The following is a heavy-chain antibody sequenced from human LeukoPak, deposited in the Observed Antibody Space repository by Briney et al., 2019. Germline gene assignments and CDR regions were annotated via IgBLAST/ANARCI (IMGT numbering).Heavy chain of an antibody. V-gene: IGHV3-74*01. CDR2: INSDGSST. J-gene: IGHJ6*03. Sequence: PGGSLRLSCAASGFTFSSYWMHWVRQAPGKGLVWVSRINSDGSSTSYADSVKGRFTISRDNAKNTLYLQMNSLRAEDTAVYYCARSALTQYYYYMDVWGKGTTVTVSS. D-gene: IGHD1-14*01. CDR1: GFTFSSYW. CDR3: ARSALTQYYYYMDV.